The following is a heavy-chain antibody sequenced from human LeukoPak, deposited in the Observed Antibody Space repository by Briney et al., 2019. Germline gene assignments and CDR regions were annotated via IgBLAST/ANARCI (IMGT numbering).Heavy chain of an antibody. V-gene: IGHV3-53*01. Sequence: GGSLRLSCVASGFTVSNNYMSWVRQAPGKGLEWVSVIYTGGTTYYADSVKGRFTISRDTSKNTLYLQMNSLRAEDTAVYYCARDKSWNYLGYWGQETLVTVSS. CDR1: GFTVSNNY. D-gene: IGHD1-7*01. CDR2: IYTGGTT. CDR3: ARDKSWNYLGY. J-gene: IGHJ4*02.